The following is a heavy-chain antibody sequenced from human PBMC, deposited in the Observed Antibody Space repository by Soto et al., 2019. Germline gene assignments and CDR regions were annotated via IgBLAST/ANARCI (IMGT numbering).Heavy chain of an antibody. CDR3: ARSITIFGVVTPDLYYYYYGMDV. J-gene: IGHJ6*02. CDR2: IIPIFGTA. V-gene: IGHV1-69*12. Sequence: QVQLVQSGAEVKKPGSSVKVSCKASGGTFSSYAISWARQAPGQGLEWMGGIIPIFGTANYAQKFQGRVTITADESTSTAYMELSSLRSEDTAVYYCARSITIFGVVTPDLYYYYYGMDVWGQGTTVTVSS. D-gene: IGHD3-3*01. CDR1: GGTFSSYA.